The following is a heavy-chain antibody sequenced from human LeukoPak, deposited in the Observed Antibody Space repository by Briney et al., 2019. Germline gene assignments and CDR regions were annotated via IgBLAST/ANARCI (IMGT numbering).Heavy chain of an antibody. CDR2: IYPGDSDA. V-gene: IGHV5-51*01. CDR3: ARRRDLYSGSYYPFDY. Sequence: GESLKISCKGSGYSFTSYWIGWVRQMSGKGLEWMGIIYPGDSDARYSPSFQGQVTISADKSISTAYLQWSSLKASGTAMYYCARRRDLYSGSYYPFDYWGQGTLVTVSS. J-gene: IGHJ4*02. CDR1: GYSFTSYW. D-gene: IGHD1-26*01.